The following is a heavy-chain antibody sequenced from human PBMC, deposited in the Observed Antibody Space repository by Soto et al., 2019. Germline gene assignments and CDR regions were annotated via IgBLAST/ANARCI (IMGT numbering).Heavy chain of an antibody. CDR3: AKSGEPTIEYYYYYYMDV. CDR2: ISGSGGST. D-gene: IGHD2-15*01. Sequence: GGSLRLSCAASGFTFSSYAMSWVRQAPGKGLEWVSAISGSGGSTYYADSVKGRFTISRDNSKNTLYLQMNSLRAEDTAVYYCAKSGEPTIEYYYYYYMDVWGKGTTVTVSS. J-gene: IGHJ6*03. CDR1: GFTFSSYA. V-gene: IGHV3-23*01.